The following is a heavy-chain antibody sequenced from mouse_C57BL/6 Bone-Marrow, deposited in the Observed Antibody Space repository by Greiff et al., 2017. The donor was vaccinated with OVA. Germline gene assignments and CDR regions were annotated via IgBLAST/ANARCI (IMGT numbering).Heavy chain of an antibody. J-gene: IGHJ3*01. Sequence: EVQVVESGAELVRPGASVKLSCTASGFNIKDDYMHWVKQRPEQGLEWIGWIDPENGDTEYASKFQGKATITADTSSNTAYLQLSSLTSEDTAVYYCTTSGAYWGQGTLVTVSA. CDR3: TTSGAY. CDR2: IDPENGDT. CDR1: GFNIKDDY. V-gene: IGHV14-4*01.